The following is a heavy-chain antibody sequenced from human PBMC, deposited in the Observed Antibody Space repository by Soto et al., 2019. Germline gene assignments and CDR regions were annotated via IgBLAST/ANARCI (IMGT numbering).Heavy chain of an antibody. CDR1: GFTFSTHG. CDR3: AKILDDTEYSSEKLDS. D-gene: IGHD6-25*01. J-gene: IGHJ4*02. CDR2: ISGSGGRT. Sequence: EVQLLESGGGLVQTGESLRLSCAASGFTFSTHGMTWVRQTPGKGLEWVSVISGSGGRTYYADSVKGRFTISRDNSKNTLYLQINSLRAEDTAVYYCAKILDDTEYSSEKLDSWGQGTLVTVSS. V-gene: IGHV3-23*01.